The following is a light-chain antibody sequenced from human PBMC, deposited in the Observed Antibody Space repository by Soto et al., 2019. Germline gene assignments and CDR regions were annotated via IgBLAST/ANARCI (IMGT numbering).Light chain of an antibody. CDR2: DAS. J-gene: IGKJ1*01. V-gene: IGKV1-33*01. CDR1: QAINNY. CDR3: QHHHEPPH. Sequence: DMGMSVALSCRRATVENRVTITCQASQAINNYLHWYQQKPGKAPKLLIYDASNLEKGAPSRFSGSGSATDFTIEISSLPPEEDASYYCQHHHEPPHFAEGTKVDIK.